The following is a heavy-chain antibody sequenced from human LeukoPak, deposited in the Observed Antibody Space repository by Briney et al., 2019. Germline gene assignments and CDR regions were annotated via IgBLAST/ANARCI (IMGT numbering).Heavy chain of an antibody. CDR3: ARHLIVGATEGAFDI. CDR1: GFTVSSNY. Sequence: LPGGSLRLSCAASGFTVSSNYMSWVRQAPGKGLEWVSVIYSGGSTYYADSVKGRFTISRDDSKNTLYLQMNSLRAEDTAVYYCARHLIVGATEGAFDIWGQGTMVTVSS. CDR2: IYSGGST. J-gene: IGHJ3*02. D-gene: IGHD1-26*01. V-gene: IGHV3-66*02.